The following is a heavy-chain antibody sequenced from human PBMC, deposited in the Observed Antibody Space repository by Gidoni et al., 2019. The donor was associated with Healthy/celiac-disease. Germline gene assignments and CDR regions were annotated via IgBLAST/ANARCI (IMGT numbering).Heavy chain of an antibody. CDR3: AREAVTTCFDY. CDR2: IYYSGCT. Sequence: QLQLQESGPGLVKPSETLSLTCTVSGGSISSSSYYWGWIRQPPGKGLEWIGSIYYSGCTYYNPSLKSRVTISVDTSKNQFSLKLSSVTAADTAVYYCAREAVTTCFDYWGQGTLVTVSS. D-gene: IGHD4-17*01. J-gene: IGHJ4*02. CDR1: GGSISSSSYY. V-gene: IGHV4-39*07.